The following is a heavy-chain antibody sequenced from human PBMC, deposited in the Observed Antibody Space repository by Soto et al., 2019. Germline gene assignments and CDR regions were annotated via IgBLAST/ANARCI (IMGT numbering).Heavy chain of an antibody. V-gene: IGHV3-23*01. CDR1: GFTFRRFA. CDR2: ISGSGHKT. CDR3: AKDLVLCSFGELEH. Sequence: EVQLLESGGGLVQPGGSLSLSCAASGFTFRRFAMTWVRQAPGKGLEWVSCISGSGHKTHYAASVKGRFTISRDNSKNTLSLKMNSLRVDDTATYYCAKDLVLCSFGELEHWGLGTLVTVSS. D-gene: IGHD3-10*01. J-gene: IGHJ4*02.